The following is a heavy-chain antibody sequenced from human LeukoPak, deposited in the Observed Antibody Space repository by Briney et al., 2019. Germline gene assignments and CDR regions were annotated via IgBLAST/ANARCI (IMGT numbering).Heavy chain of an antibody. Sequence: SETLSLTCAVYGGSFSGYYWSWIRQPPGKGLEWIGEINHSGSTNYNPSLKSRVTISADTSRNHFSLNLSSVTAADTAVYYCARGRSASSSGWPKRYYFDYWGQGTLVTVSS. D-gene: IGHD6-19*01. V-gene: IGHV4-34*01. CDR2: INHSGST. CDR3: ARGRSASSSGWPKRYYFDY. CDR1: GGSFSGYY. J-gene: IGHJ4*02.